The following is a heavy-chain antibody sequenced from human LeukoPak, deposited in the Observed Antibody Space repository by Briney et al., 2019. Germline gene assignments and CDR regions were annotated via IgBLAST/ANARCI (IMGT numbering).Heavy chain of an antibody. Sequence: PGGSLRPSCAASGFTFSSYTMHWVRQAPGKGLEWVSAISGSGGSTYYADSVKGRFTISRDNSKNTLYLQMNSLRAEDTAVYYCAKDRSTPGVDDYWGQGTLVTVSS. V-gene: IGHV3-23*01. D-gene: IGHD2-15*01. CDR3: AKDRSTPGVDDY. J-gene: IGHJ4*02. CDR2: ISGSGGST. CDR1: GFTFSSYT.